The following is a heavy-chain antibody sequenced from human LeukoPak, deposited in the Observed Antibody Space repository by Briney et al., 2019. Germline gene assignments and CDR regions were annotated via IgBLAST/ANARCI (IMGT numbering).Heavy chain of an antibody. Sequence: SETLSLTCTVSGGSISSYYWSWIRQPPGKGLEWIGYIYYSGSTNYNPSLKSRVTISVETSKNQFSLKLSSVTAADTAVYYCARDDYYGSGSHYFDYWGQGTLVTVSS. CDR2: IYYSGST. CDR3: ARDDYYGSGSHYFDY. D-gene: IGHD3-10*01. V-gene: IGHV4-59*01. J-gene: IGHJ4*02. CDR1: GGSISSYY.